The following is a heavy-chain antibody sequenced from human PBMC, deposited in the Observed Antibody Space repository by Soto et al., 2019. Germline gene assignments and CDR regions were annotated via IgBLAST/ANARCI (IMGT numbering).Heavy chain of an antibody. CDR3: ARGPYSSSWYQVNWFDP. V-gene: IGHV1-8*01. CDR2: MNPNSGNT. CDR1: GYTFTSYD. Sequence: ASVKVSCKASGYTFTSYDINWVRQATGQGLEWMGWMNPNSGNTGYAQKFQGRVTMTRNTSISTAYMELSSLRSEDTAVYYCARGPYSSSWYQVNWFDPWGQGTLVTAPQ. D-gene: IGHD6-13*01. J-gene: IGHJ5*02.